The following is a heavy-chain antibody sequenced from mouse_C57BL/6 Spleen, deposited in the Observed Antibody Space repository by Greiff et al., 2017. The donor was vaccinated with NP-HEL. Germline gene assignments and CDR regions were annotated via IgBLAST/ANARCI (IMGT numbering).Heavy chain of an antibody. CDR2: IDPSDSYT. Sequence: QVQLQQPGAELVMPGASVKLSCKASGYTFTSSWMHWVKQRPGQGLEWIGEIDPSDSYTNYNQKFKGKSTLTVDKSSSTAYIQLSSLTSEDSAVYYCARGDGNSFYWGQGTLVTVSA. J-gene: IGHJ3*01. CDR1: GYTFTSSW. D-gene: IGHD2-1*01. V-gene: IGHV1-69*01. CDR3: ARGDGNSFY.